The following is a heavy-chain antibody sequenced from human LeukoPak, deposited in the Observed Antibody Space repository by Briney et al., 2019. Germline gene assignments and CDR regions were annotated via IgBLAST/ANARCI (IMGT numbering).Heavy chain of an antibody. CDR1: GFSFSTYA. J-gene: IGHJ4*02. V-gene: IGHV3-33*06. D-gene: IGHD3-10*01. CDR2: IWFDGNNK. CDR3: VKRLGGSGSYYDF. Sequence: GRSLRLSCAASGFSFSTYAMHWVRQAPGKGLEWVTVIWFDGNNKYYADSVKGRFTISRDNSKHTLYLQMNSLTAEDTAVYYCVKRLGGSGSYYDFWGQGTLVTVSS.